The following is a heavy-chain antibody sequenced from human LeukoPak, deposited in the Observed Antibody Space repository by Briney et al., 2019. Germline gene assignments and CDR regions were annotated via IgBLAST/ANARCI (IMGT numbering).Heavy chain of an antibody. CDR1: GFTFNNYA. D-gene: IGHD1-26*01. CDR3: AGRYGSFHC. J-gene: IGHJ4*02. V-gene: IGHV3-23*01. Sequence: PGGSLRLSCAASGFTFNNYAMSWVRQAPGKGLEWVSSINAGGGSTYYADSVKGRFTISRDISKNTLYLQMNSLRVEDTAVYYCAGRYGSFHCWGQGTLVTVSS. CDR2: INAGGGST.